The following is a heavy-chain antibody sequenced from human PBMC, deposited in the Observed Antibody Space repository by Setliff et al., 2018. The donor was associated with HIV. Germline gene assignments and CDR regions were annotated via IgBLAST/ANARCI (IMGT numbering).Heavy chain of an antibody. CDR1: GGSISSYYY. D-gene: IGHD4-17*01. J-gene: IGHJ3*02. CDR3: ARDYGDYVFAFDI. V-gene: IGHV4-4*07. Sequence: PSETLSLTCTVSGGSISSYYYWSWIRQPAGKGLEWIGRIYTSESTNYNPSLKSRVTMSLDTSRNQFSLTLSSVTAADTAAYYCARDYGDYVFAFDIWGQGTMVTVSS. CDR2: IYTSEST.